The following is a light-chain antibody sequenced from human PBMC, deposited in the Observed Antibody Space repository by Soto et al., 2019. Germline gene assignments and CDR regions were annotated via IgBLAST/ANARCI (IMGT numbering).Light chain of an antibody. Sequence: EIGMTQSPATLSVPPGEIATLSCRASQSVSSNLAWYQQKPGQAPRLLIYGASTRATGIPARFSGSGSGTAFTLTISSLQSEDFAVYYCQLYNNWPVTFGQGTRLEIK. J-gene: IGKJ5*01. CDR3: QLYNNWPVT. CDR2: GAS. V-gene: IGKV3-15*01. CDR1: QSVSSN.